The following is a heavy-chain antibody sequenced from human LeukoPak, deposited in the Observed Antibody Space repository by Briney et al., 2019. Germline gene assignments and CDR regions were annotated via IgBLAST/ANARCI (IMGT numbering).Heavy chain of an antibody. CDR1: GYTFSNYW. V-gene: IGHV3-74*01. Sequence: GGSLRLSCAASGYTFSNYWMHWVRQAPGKGLEWVSRINERATIISYADSVKGRFTISRENARNTLYLQMNSLTAEDTAVYYCVRDLILVWTPGDDFDHWGQGTLVTVSS. D-gene: IGHD3-16*01. CDR2: INERATII. CDR3: VRDLILVWTPGDDFDH. J-gene: IGHJ4*02.